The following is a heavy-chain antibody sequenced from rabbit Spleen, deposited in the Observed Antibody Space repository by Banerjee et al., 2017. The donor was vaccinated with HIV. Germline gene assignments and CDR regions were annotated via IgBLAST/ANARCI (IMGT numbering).Heavy chain of an antibody. V-gene: IGHV1S45*01. J-gene: IGHJ6*01. CDR1: GFSFSSSYY. Sequence: QEQLVESGGGLVKPGASLTLTCTASGFSFSSSYYMCWVRQAPGKGLEWIACIYDGSGISTKYASWAKGRFTISKTSSTTVTLQMTSLTAADTATYFCARDTATSFSTYGMDLWGQGTLVTVS. D-gene: IGHD1-1*01. CDR3: ARDTATSFSTYGMDL. CDR2: IYDGSGIST.